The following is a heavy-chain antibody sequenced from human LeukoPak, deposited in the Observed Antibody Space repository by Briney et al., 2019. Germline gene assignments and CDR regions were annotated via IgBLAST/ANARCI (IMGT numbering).Heavy chain of an antibody. D-gene: IGHD3-22*01. V-gene: IGHV3-64*01. CDR3: AREGGYYDSSGYPDY. CDR1: GFTFSSYA. J-gene: IGHJ4*02. CDR2: ISSNGGST. Sequence: GGPLRLSCAASGFTFSSYAMHWVRQAPGKGLEYVSAISSNGGSTYYANSVKGRFTISRDNSKNTLYLQMGSLRAEDMAVYYCAREGGYYDSSGYPDYWGQGTLVTVSS.